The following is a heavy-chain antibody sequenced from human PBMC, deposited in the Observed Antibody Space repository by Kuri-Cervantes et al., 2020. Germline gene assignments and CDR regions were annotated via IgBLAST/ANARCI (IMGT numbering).Heavy chain of an antibody. CDR1: GGSISSYY. D-gene: IGHD5-12*01. CDR3: ARGYSQGPSDFDY. V-gene: IGHV4-30-4*08. CDR2: IYYSGST. Sequence: LRLSCTVSGGSISSYYWSWIRQPLGKGLEWIGYIYYSGSTYYNPSPKSRVTISVDTSKNQFSLKLSSVTAADTAVYYCARGYSQGPSDFDYWGQGTLVTDSS. J-gene: IGHJ4*02.